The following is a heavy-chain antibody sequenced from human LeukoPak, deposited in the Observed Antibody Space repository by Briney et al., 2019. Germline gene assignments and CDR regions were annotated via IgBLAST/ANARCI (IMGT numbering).Heavy chain of an antibody. J-gene: IGHJ4*02. CDR3: ARVSGPLWFGELSYFDY. D-gene: IGHD3-10*01. CDR2: ISSSSSYI. Sequence: GGSLRLSCAASGFTFSSYSMNWVRQAPGKGLEWVSSISSSSSYIYCADSVKGRFTISRDNSKNTLYLQMNSLRAEDTAVYYCARVSGPLWFGELSYFDYWGQGTLVTVSS. V-gene: IGHV3-21*01. CDR1: GFTFSSYS.